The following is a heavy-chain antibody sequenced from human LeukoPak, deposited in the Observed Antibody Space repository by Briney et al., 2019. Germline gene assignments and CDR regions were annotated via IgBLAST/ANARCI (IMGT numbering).Heavy chain of an antibody. CDR3: ARTGTYCINDVCSFDY. J-gene: IGHJ4*02. D-gene: IGHD2-8*01. CDR2: IDSDGSSA. V-gene: IGHV3-74*01. CDR1: GFSVSSNY. Sequence: PGGSLRLSCVASGFSVSSNYMSWVRQAPGKGLEWVSRIDSDGSSATYADSVKGRFTISRDNAKNTLYLQMNSLRAEDTAVYYCARTGTYCINDVCSFDYWGQGTLVTVSS.